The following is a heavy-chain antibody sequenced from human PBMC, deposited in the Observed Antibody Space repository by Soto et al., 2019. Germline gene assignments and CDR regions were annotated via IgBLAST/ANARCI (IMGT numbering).Heavy chain of an antibody. Sequence: QVPLVQSGAEVKKPGASVKVSCKASGYTFTSYYMHWVRQAPGQGLEWMGIINPSGGSTSYAQKFQGRVTMTRDTSTSTVYMELSSLRSEDTAVYYCTTSDSSGWYGVGPSFDIWGQGTMVTVSS. CDR1: GYTFTSYY. V-gene: IGHV1-46*01. D-gene: IGHD6-19*01. CDR2: INPSGGST. J-gene: IGHJ3*02. CDR3: TTSDSSGWYGVGPSFDI.